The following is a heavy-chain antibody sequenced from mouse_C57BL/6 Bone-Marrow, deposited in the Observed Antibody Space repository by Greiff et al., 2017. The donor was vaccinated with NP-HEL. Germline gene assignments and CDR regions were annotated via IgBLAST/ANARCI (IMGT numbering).Heavy chain of an antibody. Sequence: VQLQQSGPVLVKPGASVKMSCKASGYTFTDYYMNWVKQSHGKSLEWIGVINPYNGGTSYNQKFKGKATLTVDKSSSTAYMELNSLTSEDSAVYYCARPYGYDAYWGQGTTLTVSS. CDR1: GYTFTDYY. D-gene: IGHD2-2*01. CDR2: INPYNGGT. J-gene: IGHJ2*01. CDR3: ARPYGYDAY. V-gene: IGHV1-19*01.